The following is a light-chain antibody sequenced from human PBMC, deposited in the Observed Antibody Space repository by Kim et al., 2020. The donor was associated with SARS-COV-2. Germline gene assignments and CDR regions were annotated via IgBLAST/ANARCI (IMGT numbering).Light chain of an antibody. Sequence: QSVTSSCAGTSSDVGGYYYISWYQRHPGKAPRLMIYQVSKRPSGVPDRFSGSKSGNTASLTVSGLQTEDEADYYCSSYAGSNNFVVFGGGTQLTVL. CDR3: SSYAGSNNFVV. CDR1: SSDVGGYYY. V-gene: IGLV2-8*01. CDR2: QVS. J-gene: IGLJ2*01.